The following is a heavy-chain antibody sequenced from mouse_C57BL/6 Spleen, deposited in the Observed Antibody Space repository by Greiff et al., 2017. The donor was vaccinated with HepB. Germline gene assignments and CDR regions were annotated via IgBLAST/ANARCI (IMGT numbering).Heavy chain of an antibody. CDR2: IHPNSGST. CDR1: GYTFTSYW. CDR3: ARRYYGSSWGWYFDV. V-gene: IGHV1-64*01. J-gene: IGHJ1*03. D-gene: IGHD1-1*01. Sequence: QVQLQQPGAELVKPGASVKLSCKASGYTFTSYWMHWVKQRPGQGLEWIGMIHPNSGSTNYNEKFKSKATLTVDKSSSTAYMQRSSLTSEDSAVYYCARRYYGSSWGWYFDVWGTGTTVTVSS.